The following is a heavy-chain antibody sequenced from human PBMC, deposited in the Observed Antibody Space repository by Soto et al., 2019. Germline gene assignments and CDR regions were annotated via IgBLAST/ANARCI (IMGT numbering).Heavy chain of an antibody. Sequence: GGSLRLSCATAGFTFSSYSMHWIRQAPGKRLEYVSAISSNGGSTYYADSVKGRFSISRDNSKNTLYLQMGSLRAEDMAVYYWARVARSVPAPYDYWGQGTLDTVSA. D-gene: IGHD2-2*01. CDR3: ARVARSVPAPYDY. V-gene: IGHV3-64*02. J-gene: IGHJ4*02. CDR1: GFTFSSYS. CDR2: ISSNGGST.